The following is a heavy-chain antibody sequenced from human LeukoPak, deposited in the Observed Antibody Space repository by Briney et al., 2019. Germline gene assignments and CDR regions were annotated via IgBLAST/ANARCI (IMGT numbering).Heavy chain of an antibody. Sequence: ASVKVSCKASGGTFSSYAISWVRQAPGQGLEWMGWINPNSGGTNYAQKFQGRVTMTRDTSISTAYMELSRLRSDDTAVYYCARDGDGYNQGNGMDVWGQGTTVTVSS. CDR1: GGTFSSYA. D-gene: IGHD5-24*01. V-gene: IGHV1-2*02. CDR3: ARDGDGYNQGNGMDV. CDR2: INPNSGGT. J-gene: IGHJ6*02.